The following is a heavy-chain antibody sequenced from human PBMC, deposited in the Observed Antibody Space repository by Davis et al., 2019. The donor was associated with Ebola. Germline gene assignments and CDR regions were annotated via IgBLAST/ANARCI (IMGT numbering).Heavy chain of an antibody. CDR1: GFTFSDHY. Sequence: GESLKISCAASGFTFSDHYMDWVRQPPGKGLEWVSAISHSGGRTYYADSVKGRFTISRDNSKNTLYLQMNSLRSDDTAIYYCAKDHVPDGVWTFDYWGQGTLVTVSS. D-gene: IGHD2-8*01. CDR3: AKDHVPDGVWTFDY. V-gene: IGHV3-23*01. CDR2: ISHSGGRT. J-gene: IGHJ4*02.